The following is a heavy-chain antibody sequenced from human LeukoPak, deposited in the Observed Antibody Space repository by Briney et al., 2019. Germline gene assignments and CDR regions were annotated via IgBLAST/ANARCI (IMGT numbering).Heavy chain of an antibody. J-gene: IGHJ6*03. CDR3: ARGAYDILTGYYYYYYYMDV. CDR2: IYYSGST. Sequence: PSETLSLTCTVSGGPISSYYWSWIRQPPGKGLEWIGYIYYSGSTNYNPSLKSRVTISVDTSKNQFSLKLSSVTAADTAVYYCARGAYDILTGYYYYYYYMDVWGKGTTVTISS. V-gene: IGHV4-59*01. D-gene: IGHD3-9*01. CDR1: GGPISSYY.